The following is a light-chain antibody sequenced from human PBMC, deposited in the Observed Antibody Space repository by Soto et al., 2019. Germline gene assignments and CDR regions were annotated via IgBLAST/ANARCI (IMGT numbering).Light chain of an antibody. CDR1: QSISSW. CDR2: KAS. V-gene: IGKV1-5*03. Sequence: DIQMTQSPSTLSASVGDRVTITCRASQSISSWLAWYQQKPGKAPKLLIYKASSLESGVPSRFSGSGSGTEFHLTISSLQPDAFATYYCQQYNSPWTFGQGTKVEIK. J-gene: IGKJ1*01. CDR3: QQYNSPWT.